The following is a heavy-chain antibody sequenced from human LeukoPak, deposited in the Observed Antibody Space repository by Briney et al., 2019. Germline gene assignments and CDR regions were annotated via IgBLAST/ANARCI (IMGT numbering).Heavy chain of an antibody. Sequence: PGGSLRLSCAASGFTFSDYYMHWIRQAPGKGLEWVSYISSSGSYTHADSVKGRLTISRDNAKNSLYLQMNSLRAEDTALYYCARTTGSFGPVALWGQGTLVTVSS. CDR1: GFTFSDYY. V-gene: IGHV3-11*06. D-gene: IGHD1-14*01. J-gene: IGHJ4*02. CDR2: ISSSGS. CDR3: ARTTGSFGPVAL.